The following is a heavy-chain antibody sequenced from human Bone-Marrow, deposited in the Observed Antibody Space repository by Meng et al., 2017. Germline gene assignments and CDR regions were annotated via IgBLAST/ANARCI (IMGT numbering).Heavy chain of an antibody. V-gene: IGHV3-21*01. CDR3: ARSFYDSFAYYNA. Sequence: GESLKISCEASGFSFSSYHMNWVRQAPGKGLEWVSSITSSSNSINNADSVKGRFTVSRDNAKNSLYLQMNSLRAEDTAVYYCARSFYDSFAYYNAWGQGTLVTGSS. D-gene: IGHD3-22*01. CDR1: GFSFSSYH. J-gene: IGHJ5*02. CDR2: ITSSSNSI.